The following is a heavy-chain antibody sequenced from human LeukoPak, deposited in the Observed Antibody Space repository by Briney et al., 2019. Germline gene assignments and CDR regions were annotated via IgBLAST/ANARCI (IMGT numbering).Heavy chain of an antibody. CDR1: GGTFSSYA. J-gene: IGHJ4*02. Sequence: VASVKVSCKASGGTFSSYAISWVRQAPGQGLEWMGGIVPIFGTANYAQKFQGRVTITADESTSTAYMELSSLRSEDTAVYYCASGVVVPAAPLDYWGQGTLVTVSS. CDR3: ASGVVVPAAPLDY. D-gene: IGHD2-2*01. V-gene: IGHV1-69*01. CDR2: IVPIFGTA.